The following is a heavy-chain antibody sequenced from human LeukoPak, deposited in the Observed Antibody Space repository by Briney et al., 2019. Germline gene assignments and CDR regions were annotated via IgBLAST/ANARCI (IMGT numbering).Heavy chain of an antibody. D-gene: IGHD3-22*01. V-gene: IGHV3-21*01. Sequence: GGSLRLSCAASGFTFSSYSMNWVRQAPGKGLEWVSSISSSSSCIYYADSVKGRFTISRDNAKNSLYLQMNSLRAEDTAVYYCARGGESYYYDSSGYPDYWGQGTLVTVSS. CDR1: GFTFSSYS. CDR3: ARGGESYYYDSSGYPDY. J-gene: IGHJ4*02. CDR2: ISSSSSCI.